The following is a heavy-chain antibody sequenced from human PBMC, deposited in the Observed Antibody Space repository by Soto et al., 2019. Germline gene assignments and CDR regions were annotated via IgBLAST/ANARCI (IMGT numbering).Heavy chain of an antibody. CDR1: GYTFTGYY. V-gene: IGHV1-2*02. D-gene: IGHD3-22*01. CDR2: INPNSGGT. CDR3: ARNYYDSSGSPGWFVP. J-gene: IGHJ5*02. Sequence: QVQLVQSGAEVKKPGASVKVSCKASGYTFTGYYMHWVRQAPGQGLEWMGWINPNSGGTNYAQKFQVRVTMTRDTSISTAYMELSRLRSDDTAVYYCARNYYDSSGSPGWFVPWGQGTLVTVSS.